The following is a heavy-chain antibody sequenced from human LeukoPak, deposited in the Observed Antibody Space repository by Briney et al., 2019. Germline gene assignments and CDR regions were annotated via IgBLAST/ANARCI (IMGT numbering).Heavy chain of an antibody. V-gene: IGHV4-34*01. CDR3: ARGRPLLGYYCSGGSCYSVGFDY. CDR2: INHSGST. Sequence: PSETLSLTCAVYGGSFSGYYWSWIRQPPGKGLEWIGEINHSGSTNYNPSLKSRVTISVDTSKNQFSLKLSSVTAADTAVYYCARGRPLLGYYCSGGSCYSVGFDYWGQGTLVTVSS. J-gene: IGHJ4*02. D-gene: IGHD2-15*01. CDR1: GGSFSGYY.